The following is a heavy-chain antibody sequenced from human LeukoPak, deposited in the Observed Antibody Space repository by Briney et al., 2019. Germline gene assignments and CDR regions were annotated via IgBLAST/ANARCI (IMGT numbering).Heavy chain of an antibody. V-gene: IGHV4-39*07. CDR1: GGSISSSSYY. CDR3: AREASPGDYGTIFGY. J-gene: IGHJ4*02. D-gene: IGHD4-17*01. Sequence: PSETLSLTCTVSGGSISSSSYYWGWIRQPPGKGLEWIGSIYYSGSTYYNPSLKSRVTISVGTSKNQFSLKLSSVTAADTAVYYCAREASPGDYGTIFGYWGQGTLVTVSS. CDR2: IYYSGST.